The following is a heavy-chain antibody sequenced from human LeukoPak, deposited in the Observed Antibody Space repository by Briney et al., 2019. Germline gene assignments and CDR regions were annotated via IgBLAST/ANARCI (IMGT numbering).Heavy chain of an antibody. CDR3: ARDGESVANWFDP. CDR1: GFTFSSYS. V-gene: IGHV3-21*01. CDR2: ISSSSSYI. D-gene: IGHD7-27*01. J-gene: IGHJ5*02. Sequence: GGSLRLSCAASGFTFSSYSMNWVRQAPGKGLEWVSSISSSSSYIYYADSVKGRFTISRDNAKNSLYLQMNSLRAEDTAVYYCARDGESVANWFDPWGQGTLVTVSS.